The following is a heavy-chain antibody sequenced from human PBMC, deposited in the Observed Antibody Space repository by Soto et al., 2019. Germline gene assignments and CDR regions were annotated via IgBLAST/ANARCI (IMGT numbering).Heavy chain of an antibody. CDR1: GYAFTSYL. V-gene: IGHV1-3*04. CDR2: INTGNGNT. CDR3: ASGNCGYICYHDY. J-gene: IGHJ4*02. D-gene: IGHD5-12*01. Sequence: ASVKVSCKPSGYAFTSYLLYWVREGPGQRLEWMGWINTGNGNTKYSQKFQGRVTITRDTSASTAYMELSSLTSEDTAVYYCASGNCGYICYHDYWGQGTLVTVSS.